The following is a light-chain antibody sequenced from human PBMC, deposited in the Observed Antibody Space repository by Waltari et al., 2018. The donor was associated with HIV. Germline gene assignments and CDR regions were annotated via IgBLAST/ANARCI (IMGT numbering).Light chain of an antibody. J-gene: IGKJ5*01. CDR3: QQYGTSPPTT. V-gene: IGKV3-20*01. CDR2: DAS. Sequence: DIALTQSPGPLSLSPGERAPLSCSASESVSTFFACYRQRPAQAPRLLLYDASTRFTEIPDTFSCSGSGTAFTLTSSRLEPEDFAVYYCQQYGTSPPTTFGQGTRLEIK. CDR1: ESVSTF.